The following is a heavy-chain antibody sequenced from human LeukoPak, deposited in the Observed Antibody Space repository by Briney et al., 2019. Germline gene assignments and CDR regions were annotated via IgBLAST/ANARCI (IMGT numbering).Heavy chain of an antibody. CDR2: IKSESDGGTT. CDR1: GFTFRNAW. Sequence: PGGSLRLSCAASGFTFRNAWMSWVRQAPGKGLEWVGRIKSESDGGTTDYAAPVKGRFTISRDDSKNTLYMQMNSLKTEDTAVYYCSTDNLISGGSGDDAFDIWGQGTMVTVSS. CDR3: STDNLISGGSGDDAFDI. D-gene: IGHD2-15*01. V-gene: IGHV3-15*01. J-gene: IGHJ3*02.